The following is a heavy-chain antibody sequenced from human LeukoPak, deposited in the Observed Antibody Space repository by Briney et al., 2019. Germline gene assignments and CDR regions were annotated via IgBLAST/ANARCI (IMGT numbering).Heavy chain of an antibody. CDR3: ATTASRYYGMDV. Sequence: PPETLSFTCTVSGGSISSYYWSWIRKPPGKGLEWIGYIYYSGSTNYNPSLKSRVTISVDTSKNQFSLKLSSVTAADTAVYYCATTASRYYGMDVWGQGTTVTVSS. CDR1: GGSISSYY. CDR2: IYYSGST. J-gene: IGHJ6*02. V-gene: IGHV4-59*08. D-gene: IGHD1-20*01.